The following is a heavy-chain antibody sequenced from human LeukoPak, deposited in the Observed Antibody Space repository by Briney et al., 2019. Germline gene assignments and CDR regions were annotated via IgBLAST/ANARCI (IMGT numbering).Heavy chain of an antibody. V-gene: IGHV3-30*03. J-gene: IGHJ4*02. D-gene: IGHD3-3*01. CDR2: VSYDGSNK. CDR1: GFTFSSYA. Sequence: PGGSLRLSCAASGFTFSSYAMHWVRQAPGKGPEWVAVVSYDGSNKYYADSVKDRFTISRDNSKNTLYLQMNSLRAEDTAVYYCARGNTIFGVALASYDYWGQGTLVTVSS. CDR3: ARGNTIFGVALASYDY.